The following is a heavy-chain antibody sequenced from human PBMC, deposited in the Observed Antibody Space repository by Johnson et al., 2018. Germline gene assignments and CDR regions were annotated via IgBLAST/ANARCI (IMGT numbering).Heavy chain of an antibody. CDR2: IRSKAYGGTA. Sequence: EVQLVESGGGLVKPGRSLRLSCTGVGFTFGDHALSWFRQAPGKGLEWVGFIRSKAYGGTAEYAASVKGRFTISRDDSKSTAYLQMNSLKTEDTGMYFCARDGAPLWVGAHVADYWGRGTLVTVSS. D-gene: IGHD3-10*01. CDR1: GFTFGDHA. J-gene: IGHJ4*02. V-gene: IGHV3-49*05. CDR3: ARDGAPLWVGAHVADY.